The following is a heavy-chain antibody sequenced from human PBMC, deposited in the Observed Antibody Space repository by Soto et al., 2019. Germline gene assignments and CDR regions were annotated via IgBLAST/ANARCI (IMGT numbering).Heavy chain of an antibody. J-gene: IGHJ4*02. CDR1: GFTFSDYY. Sequence: GGSLRLSCAASGFTFSDYYMSWIRQAPGKGLEWVSYISSSSSYTNYADSVKGRFTISRDNAKNSLYLQMNSLRAEDTAVYYCARGRGKRWLPQSLGYFDYWGQGTLVTVSS. CDR2: ISSSSSYT. CDR3: ARGRGKRWLPQSLGYFDY. V-gene: IGHV3-11*06. D-gene: IGHD5-12*01.